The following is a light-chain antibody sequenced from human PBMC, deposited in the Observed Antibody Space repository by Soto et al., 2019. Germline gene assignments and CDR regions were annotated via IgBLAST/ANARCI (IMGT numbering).Light chain of an antibody. CDR3: SSYTSSNTLVV. CDR1: SSDVGNYDH. Sequence: QSVLTQPASVSGSPGQSITISCTGTSSDVGNYDHVSWYQQHPGKAPRLMIYDVTNRPSGVSYRISGSKSGNTASLIISGLQSEDEADYYCSSYTSSNTLVVFGGGTKLTVL. CDR2: DVT. V-gene: IGLV2-14*01. J-gene: IGLJ2*01.